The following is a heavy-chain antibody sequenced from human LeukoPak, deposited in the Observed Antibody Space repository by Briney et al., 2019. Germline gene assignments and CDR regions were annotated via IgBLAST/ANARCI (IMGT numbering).Heavy chain of an antibody. CDR3: AKVGVVVVPAARGWFDP. CDR2: ISGSGGST. D-gene: IGHD2-2*01. J-gene: IGHJ5*02. CDR1: GFTVSSNS. V-gene: IGHV3-23*01. Sequence: GGSLRLSCAASGFTVSSNSMNWVRQAPGKGLEWVSAISGSGGSTYYADSVKGRFTISRDNSKNTLYLQMNSLRAEDTAVYYCAKVGVVVVPAARGWFDPWGQGTLATVSS.